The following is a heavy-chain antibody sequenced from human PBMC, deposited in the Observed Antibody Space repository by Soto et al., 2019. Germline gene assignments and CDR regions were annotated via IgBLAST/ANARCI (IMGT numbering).Heavy chain of an antibody. D-gene: IGHD3-10*01. Sequence: EVQLLESGGGLVQPGGSLRLSCAASGFTFSSYAMTWVRQAPGKGLEWVSATSGSGGGTYYGDSVKGRFTISRDNSKNNQYLQLNGLRAEDTAVYYCAKGVISRTYYCCGLDVWGQGTTVTVSS. V-gene: IGHV3-23*01. J-gene: IGHJ6*02. CDR2: TSGSGGGT. CDR1: GFTFSSYA. CDR3: AKGVISRTYYCCGLDV.